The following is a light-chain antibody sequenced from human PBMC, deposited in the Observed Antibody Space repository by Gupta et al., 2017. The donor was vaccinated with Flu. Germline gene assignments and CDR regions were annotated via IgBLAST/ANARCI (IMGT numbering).Light chain of an antibody. CDR2: RSH. V-gene: IGLV1-47*01. CDR3: ASWDGTLFGRV. CDR1: SSNIGSNY. J-gene: IGLJ3*02. Sequence: QAMLTQPPSASGTPGQTVTISCSGSSSNIGSNYVSWYQRLPGTALKLLIYRSHQRPSGVPDRFSGSKSGTSASLAITGLRPEDETDYFCASWDGTLFGRVFGGGTKLTVL.